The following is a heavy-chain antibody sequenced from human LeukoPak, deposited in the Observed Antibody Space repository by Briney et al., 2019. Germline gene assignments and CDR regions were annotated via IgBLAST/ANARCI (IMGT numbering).Heavy chain of an antibody. V-gene: IGHV3-48*03. J-gene: IGHJ4*02. CDR2: ISDSGRTT. D-gene: IGHD3-10*01. CDR3: ARGSGPGGFDY. CDR1: GLTFSNFK. Sequence: GGSLRLSCVVSGLTFSNFKMNWVRQAPGKGLEWVSYISDSGRTTFYADSVKGRFTISRDIAKNTIYLQMNSLRAEDTAVYYCARGSGPGGFDYWGQGTLVTVSS.